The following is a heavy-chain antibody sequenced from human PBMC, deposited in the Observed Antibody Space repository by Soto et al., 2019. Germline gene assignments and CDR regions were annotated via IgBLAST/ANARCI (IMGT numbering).Heavy chain of an antibody. CDR3: AREGYRAWFDP. CDR1: GGSFSGYY. J-gene: IGHJ5*02. Sequence: SETLSLTCAVYGGSFSGYYWSWIRQPPGKGLEWIGEINHSGSTNYNPSLKSRVTISVDTSKNQFSLKLSPVTAADTAVYYCAREGYRAWFDPWGQGTLVTVSS. D-gene: IGHD5-18*01. CDR2: INHSGST. V-gene: IGHV4-34*01.